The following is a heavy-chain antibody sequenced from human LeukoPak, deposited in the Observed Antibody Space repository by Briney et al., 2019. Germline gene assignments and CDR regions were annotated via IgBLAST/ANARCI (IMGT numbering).Heavy chain of an antibody. CDR3: AREGYYDSSGSDTGGNGMDV. D-gene: IGHD3-22*01. CDR1: GGSISSYY. CDR2: IYYSGST. V-gene: IGHV4-59*01. Sequence: SETLSLTCTVSGGSISSYYWSWIRQPPGKGPEWIGYIYYSGSTNYNPSLKSRVTISVDTSKNQFSLKLSSVNAADTAVYYCAREGYYDSSGSDTGGNGMDVWGQGTTVTVSS. J-gene: IGHJ6*02.